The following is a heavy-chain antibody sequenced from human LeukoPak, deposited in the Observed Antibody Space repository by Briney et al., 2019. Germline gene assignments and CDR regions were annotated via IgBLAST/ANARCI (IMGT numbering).Heavy chain of an antibody. CDR3: ARSPGAVGAFDI. CDR2: ISSSGSTI. V-gene: IGHV3-48*03. Sequence: GGSLRLSCAASGFTFSSYEMNWVRQAPGKGLEWVSYISSSGSTIYYADSVKGRLTISRDNAKNSLYLQMNSLRAEDTAVYYCARSPGAVGAFDIWGQGTMVTVPS. CDR1: GFTFSSYE. D-gene: IGHD6-19*01. J-gene: IGHJ3*02.